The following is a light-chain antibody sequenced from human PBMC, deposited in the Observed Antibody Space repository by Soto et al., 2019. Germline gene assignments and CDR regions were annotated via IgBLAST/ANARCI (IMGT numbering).Light chain of an antibody. CDR2: ATS. Sequence: EIVLTQSPGTLSLSPGERASLSCRASQSVSSTYLAWYQQKPGQAPRLLIYATSTRATGIPDRFRGSGSGTDFTLTISRREPEDFAVYYCQKYSSSLWTFGQGTKVEIK. V-gene: IGKV3-20*01. CDR3: QKYSSSLWT. CDR1: QSVSSTY. J-gene: IGKJ1*01.